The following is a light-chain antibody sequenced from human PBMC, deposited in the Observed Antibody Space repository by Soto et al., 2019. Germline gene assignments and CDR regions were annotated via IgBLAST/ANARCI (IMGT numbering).Light chain of an antibody. CDR1: QDISNY. Sequence: DIQMTQSPSSLSASVGDRVTITCQASQDISNYLNWYQQKPGKAPKLLIYDASNLETGVPSRFSGSGSGTDFTFTISSLQPEDIAKYYCQQYDNLRITFGQGTRLEIK. CDR3: QQYDNLRIT. J-gene: IGKJ5*01. CDR2: DAS. V-gene: IGKV1-33*01.